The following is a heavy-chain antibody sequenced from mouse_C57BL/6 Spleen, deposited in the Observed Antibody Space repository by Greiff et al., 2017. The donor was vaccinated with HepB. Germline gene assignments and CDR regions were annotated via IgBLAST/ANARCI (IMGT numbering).Heavy chain of an antibody. CDR1: GFSLTSYA. D-gene: IGHD1-1*01. CDR3: ARISGSSYNWYFDV. Sequence: VMLVESGPGLVAPSQSLSITCTVSGFSLTSYAISWVRQPPGKGLEWLGVIWTGGGTNYNSALKSRLSISKDNSKSQVFLKMNSLQTDDTARYYCARISGSSYNWYFDVWGTGTTVTVSS. J-gene: IGHJ1*03. CDR2: IWTGGGT. V-gene: IGHV2-9-1*01.